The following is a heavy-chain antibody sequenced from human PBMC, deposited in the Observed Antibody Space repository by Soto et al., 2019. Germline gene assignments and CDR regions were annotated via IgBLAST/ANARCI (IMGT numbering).Heavy chain of an antibody. CDR2: INPSGGST. CDR1: GYTFTSYY. J-gene: IGHJ6*02. CDR3: ARSYVEVEANDYGMDV. D-gene: IGHD3-16*01. Sequence: ASVKVSCKASGYTFTSYYMHWVRQAPGQGLEWMGIINPSGGSTSYAQKFQGRVTMTRDTSTSTVYMELSSLRSEDTAVYYCARSYVEVEANDYGMDVWGQGTTVTVSS. V-gene: IGHV1-46*01.